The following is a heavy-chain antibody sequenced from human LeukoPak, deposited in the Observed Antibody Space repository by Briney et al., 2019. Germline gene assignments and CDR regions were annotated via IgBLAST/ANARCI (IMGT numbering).Heavy chain of an antibody. CDR1: GFTFSSYA. CDR3: AKDEVYGDYGTDY. V-gene: IGHV3-23*01. D-gene: IGHD4-17*01. Sequence: GGSLRLSCAASGFTFSSYAMSWVRQAPGKGLKWVSAISGSGGSTYYADSVKGRFTISRDNSKNTLYLQMNSLRAEDTAVYCCAKDEVYGDYGTDYWGQGTLVTVSS. J-gene: IGHJ4*02. CDR2: ISGSGGST.